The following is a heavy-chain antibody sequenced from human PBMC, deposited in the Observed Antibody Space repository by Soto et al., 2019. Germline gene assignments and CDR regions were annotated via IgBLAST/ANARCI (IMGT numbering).Heavy chain of an antibody. J-gene: IGHJ4*02. CDR2: ISIYNGNT. Sequence: VQLVQSGAELKKPGASVKVSCKTSGYTFTNYGISWVRQAPGQGLEWMGWISIYNGNTNYAQRLQGRVTMTTDTSTSTAYMELRSLRSDDTAVYYCARMEGVATTHDYWGQGTLVTVSS. D-gene: IGHD5-12*01. CDR1: GYTFTNYG. V-gene: IGHV1-18*01. CDR3: ARMEGVATTHDY.